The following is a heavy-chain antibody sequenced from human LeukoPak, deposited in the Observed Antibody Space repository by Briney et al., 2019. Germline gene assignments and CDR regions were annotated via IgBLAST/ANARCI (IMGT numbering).Heavy chain of an antibody. J-gene: IGHJ3*01. CDR1: GFTFSSYW. CDR3: ARDRGRPDSFDV. D-gene: IGHD6-25*01. CDR2: INNDGSNT. V-gene: IGHV3-74*01. Sequence: GGSLRLSCAASGFTFSSYWMHWVRQAPGKGLVWVSHINNDGSNTRYADSVKGRFTISRDNAKNTLYLQMNSLRAEDTAVYYCARDRGRPDSFDVWGQGTMVTVSS.